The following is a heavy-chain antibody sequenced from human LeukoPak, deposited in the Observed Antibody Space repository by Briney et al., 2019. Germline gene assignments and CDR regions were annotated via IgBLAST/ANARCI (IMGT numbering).Heavy chain of an antibody. Sequence: GRPLRLSCAASGFTFSSYGMHWVRQAPGKGLEWVAVISYDGSNKYYADSVRGRFTISRDNSKNTLYLQMNSLRAEDTAVCYCAKAREGYCSGGSCYSPHYYYGMDVWGQGTTVTVSS. D-gene: IGHD2-15*01. CDR3: AKAREGYCSGGSCYSPHYYYGMDV. J-gene: IGHJ6*02. CDR1: GFTFSSYG. CDR2: ISYDGSNK. V-gene: IGHV3-30*18.